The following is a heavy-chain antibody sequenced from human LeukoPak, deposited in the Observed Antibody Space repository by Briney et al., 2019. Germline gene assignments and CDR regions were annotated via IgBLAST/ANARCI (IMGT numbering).Heavy chain of an antibody. J-gene: IGHJ5*02. CDR1: GYTFTSYG. Sequence: ASVKVSCKASGYTFTSYGISWVRQAPGQGLEWMGWISAYNGNTNYAQKLQGRVTMTTDTSTSTAYMELRSLRSDDTTVYYCARVSTIFGVVIGWFDPWGQGTLVTVSS. CDR2: ISAYNGNT. D-gene: IGHD3-3*01. CDR3: ARVSTIFGVVIGWFDP. V-gene: IGHV1-18*01.